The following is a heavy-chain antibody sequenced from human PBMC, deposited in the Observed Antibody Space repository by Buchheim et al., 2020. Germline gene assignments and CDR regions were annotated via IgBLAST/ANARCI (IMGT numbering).Heavy chain of an antibody. V-gene: IGHV1-69*01. CDR2: IIPIFGTA. CDR3: ARHIVVVPAAIPYYYGMDV. Sequence: QVQLVQSGAEVKKPGSSVKVSCKASGGTFSSYAISWVRQAPGQGLEWMGGIIPIFGTANYAQKFQGRVTITADGSTTTAYVELSSLRSEDTAVYYCARHIVVVPAAIPYYYGMDVWGQGTT. J-gene: IGHJ6*02. CDR1: GGTFSSYA. D-gene: IGHD2-2*01.